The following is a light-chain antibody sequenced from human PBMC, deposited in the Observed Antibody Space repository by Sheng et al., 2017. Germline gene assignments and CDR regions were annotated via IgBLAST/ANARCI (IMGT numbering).Light chain of an antibody. CDR2: DAS. Sequence: DIQMTQSPSSLSASIGDSVTISCQASQDITNDLNWYQQKPGKAPKLLIYDASNLARGVPSRFSGSGSGTEFTLTISSLQPEDFVTYFCQQSYSSPLTFGGGTKVEIK. J-gene: IGKJ4*01. CDR1: QDITND. V-gene: IGKV1-39*01. CDR3: QQSYSSPLT.